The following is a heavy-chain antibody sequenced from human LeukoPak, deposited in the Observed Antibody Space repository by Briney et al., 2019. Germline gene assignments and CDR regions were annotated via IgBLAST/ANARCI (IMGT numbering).Heavy chain of an antibody. J-gene: IGHJ4*02. Sequence: ASVKVSCTASGYTFTSYYMHWVRQAPGQGLEWMGIINPSGGSTSYAQKFQGRVTMTRDTSTSTVYMELSSLRSEDTAVNYCARDFYDFWSGYRGPDYWGQGTLVTVSS. CDR3: ARDFYDFWSGYRGPDY. D-gene: IGHD3-3*01. CDR2: INPSGGST. CDR1: GYTFTSYY. V-gene: IGHV1-46*01.